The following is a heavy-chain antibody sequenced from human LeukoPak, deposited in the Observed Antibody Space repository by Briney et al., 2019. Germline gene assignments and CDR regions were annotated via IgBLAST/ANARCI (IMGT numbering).Heavy chain of an antibody. V-gene: IGHV4-39*01. CDR3: ARHPPYGSGSWGSYYFDY. Sequence: KSSETLSLTCTVSGGSISSSSYYWGWIRQPPGKGLEWTGSIYYSGSTYYNPSLKSRVTISVDTSKNQFSLKLSSVTAADTAVYYCARHPPYGSGSWGSYYFDYWGQGTLVTVSS. D-gene: IGHD3-10*01. J-gene: IGHJ4*02. CDR1: GGSISSSSYY. CDR2: IYYSGST.